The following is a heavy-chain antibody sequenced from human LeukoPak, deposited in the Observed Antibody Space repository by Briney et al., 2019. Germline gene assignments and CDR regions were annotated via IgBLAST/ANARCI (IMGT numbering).Heavy chain of an antibody. CDR1: GGSISSGGYY. CDR3: VRGGNYLFDY. V-gene: IGHV4-31*03. Sequence: NPSETLSLTCTVSGGSISSGGYYWSWIRQHPGKGLEWIGYIYYSGSTYYNPSLKSRLTMSVDMSKNQFSLKLSSVTAADTAVYYCVRGGNYLFDYWGQGTLVTVSS. CDR2: IYYSGST. D-gene: IGHD1-7*01. J-gene: IGHJ4*02.